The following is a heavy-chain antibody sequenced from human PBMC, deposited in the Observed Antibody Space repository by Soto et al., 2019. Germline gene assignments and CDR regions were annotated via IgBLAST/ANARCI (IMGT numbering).Heavy chain of an antibody. Sequence: TSETLSLTCTVSGGSISSGAYYWSWIRQHPGKGLEWIGHIYNSGSTYYNPSLKSRVTISLDTSKNQFSLKLSSVSAADTAVYYCTRGPSGDKVDYWGQGTLVTVSS. V-gene: IGHV4-30-4*08. CDR1: GGSISSGAYY. CDR3: TRGPSGDKVDY. J-gene: IGHJ4*02. D-gene: IGHD7-27*01. CDR2: IYNSGST.